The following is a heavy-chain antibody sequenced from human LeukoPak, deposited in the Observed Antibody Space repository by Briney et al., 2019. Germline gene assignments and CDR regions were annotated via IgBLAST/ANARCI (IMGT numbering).Heavy chain of an antibody. D-gene: IGHD3-10*01. J-gene: IGHJ5*02. CDR2: IKQNGREK. CDR1: GFTFSSYW. CDR3: ARVYGSGSFNL. V-gene: IGHV3-7*01. Sequence: PGGSLRLSCAASGFTFSSYWMNWVRQAPGKGLEWVANIKQNGREKYYVDSVKGRFTISRDNAKNSLSLQMNSLRVDDTAVYYCARVYGSGSFNLWGQGTLVTVSS.